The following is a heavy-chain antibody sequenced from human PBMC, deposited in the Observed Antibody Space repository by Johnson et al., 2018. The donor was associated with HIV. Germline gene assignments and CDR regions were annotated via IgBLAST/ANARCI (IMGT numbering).Heavy chain of an antibody. CDR3: AKDRNWGASGAFDI. D-gene: IGHD7-27*01. V-gene: IGHV3-30*18. CDR1: GFTFSSYW. Sequence: QVQLVESGGGLVQPGGSLRLSCAASGFTFSSYWMSWVRQAPGKGLEWVAVISHDGSNKYYVDSVQGRFTISRENSKNTLYLEMNSLRTEDTAVYYCAKDRNWGASGAFDIWGQGTMVTVSS. CDR2: ISHDGSNK. J-gene: IGHJ3*02.